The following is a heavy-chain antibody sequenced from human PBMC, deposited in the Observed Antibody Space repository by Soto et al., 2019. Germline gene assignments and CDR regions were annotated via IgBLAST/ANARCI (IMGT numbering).Heavy chain of an antibody. CDR3: ARSEGAHFYARDV. CDR2: IIPIFGTP. D-gene: IGHD3-3*02. Sequence: SVQVSCEASGGNFASYAIFWVRQAPGQGLEWMGGIIPIFGTPTYAQKFQGRVTIKADKPTNTAYMEMNSLRFEDTAVYYCARSEGAHFYARDVCGKAITAPVSS. V-gene: IGHV1-69*06. CDR1: GGNFASYA. J-gene: IGHJ6*04.